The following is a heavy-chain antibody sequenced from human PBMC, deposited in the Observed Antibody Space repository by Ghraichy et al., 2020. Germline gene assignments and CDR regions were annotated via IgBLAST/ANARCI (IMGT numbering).Heavy chain of an antibody. CDR1: GFSFSTHS. CDR3: ASGSITSPTGWFDP. V-gene: IGHV3-21*04. J-gene: IGHJ5*02. D-gene: IGHD1-26*01. Sequence: ESLNISCVASGFSFSTHSMNWVRQAPGKGLEWVSSISSASSYIYYGDSVKGRFTISRDNAKNSLYLQMNDLRADDTAVYFCASGSITSPTGWFDPWGQGTLVTVSS. CDR2: ISSASSYI.